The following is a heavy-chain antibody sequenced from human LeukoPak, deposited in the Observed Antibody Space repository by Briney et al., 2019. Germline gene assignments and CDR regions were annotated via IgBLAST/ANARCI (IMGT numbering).Heavy chain of an antibody. CDR2: INPNSGGT. Sequence: ASVTVSCKASGYTFTGYYMHWVRQAPGQGLEWMGWINPNSGGTNYAQKFQGRVTMTRDTSISTAYMELSRLRSDDTAVYYCARASAGTQDYYYYMDVWGKGTTVTISS. V-gene: IGHV1-2*02. CDR1: GYTFTGYY. D-gene: IGHD3-10*01. CDR3: ARASAGTQDYYYYMDV. J-gene: IGHJ6*03.